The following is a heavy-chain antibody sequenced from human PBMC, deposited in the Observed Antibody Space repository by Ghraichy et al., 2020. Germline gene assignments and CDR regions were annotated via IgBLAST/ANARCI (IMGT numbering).Heavy chain of an antibody. CDR2: IYYSGST. D-gene: IGHD1-14*01. Sequence: SETLSLTCTVSGGSISSSSYYWGWIRQPPGKGLEWIGSIYYSGSTYYNPSLKSRVTISVDTSKNQFSLKLSSVTAADTAVYYCARLDSNRAEHAFDIWGQGTMVTVSS. J-gene: IGHJ3*02. CDR1: GGSISSSSYY. CDR3: ARLDSNRAEHAFDI. V-gene: IGHV4-39*01.